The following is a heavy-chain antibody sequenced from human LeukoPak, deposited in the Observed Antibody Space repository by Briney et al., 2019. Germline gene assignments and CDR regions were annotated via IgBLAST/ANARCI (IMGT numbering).Heavy chain of an antibody. V-gene: IGHV1-18*01. CDR1: GYTFTSYG. CDR3: ARGGYSSSWWANDAFDI. J-gene: IGHJ3*02. Sequence: ASVKVSCKASGYTFTSYGISWVRQAPGQGLEWMGWISAYNGNTNYAQKLQGRVTMTTDTSTSTAYMELRSLRSDDTAVYYCARGGYSSSWWANDAFDIWGQGTMVTVSS. CDR2: ISAYNGNT. D-gene: IGHD6-13*01.